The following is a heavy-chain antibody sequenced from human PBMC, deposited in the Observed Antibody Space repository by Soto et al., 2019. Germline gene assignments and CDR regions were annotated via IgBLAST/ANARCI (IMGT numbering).Heavy chain of an antibody. J-gene: IGHJ3*02. CDR3: ARLSAHDAFDI. CDR1: GFTFSDYY. CDR2: ISSSGSSL. Sequence: QVQLVESGGGLVKSGGSLRLSCAASGFTFSDYYMSWVRQAPGKGLEWVSYISSSGSSLYYADSVKGRFTISRDNAQNSLYLQMNRLRAEDTALYYCARLSAHDAFDIWGQGTMVTVSS. V-gene: IGHV3-11*01.